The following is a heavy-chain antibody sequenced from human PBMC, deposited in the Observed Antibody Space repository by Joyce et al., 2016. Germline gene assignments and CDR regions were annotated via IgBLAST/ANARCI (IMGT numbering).Heavy chain of an antibody. CDR3: ARDPFYYDSSGYPEDAFDI. Sequence: QLVESGGGLVQPGGSLRLYCAASGFTFSSNWMHWVRQAPGKGLIWVSRISSDGSSTTYADSVKGRFTISRDNAKNTLYLQMSSLRAEDTAVYYCARDPFYYDSSGYPEDAFDIWGQGTMVTVSS. J-gene: IGHJ3*02. CDR1: GFTFSSNW. V-gene: IGHV3-74*01. D-gene: IGHD3-22*01. CDR2: ISSDGSST.